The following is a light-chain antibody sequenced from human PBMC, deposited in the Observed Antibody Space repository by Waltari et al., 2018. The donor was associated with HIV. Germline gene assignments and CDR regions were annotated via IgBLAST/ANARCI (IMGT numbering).Light chain of an antibody. Sequence: QSALTQPASVSGSPGQSITISCTGTNSDLGASNYVSWYQQHPGKDPKLRLYEVSIRPSGFANRFSGSKSGSTASLTISGLQAEDEADYYCSSYTGTSTLYVFVPWTNVTVL. J-gene: IGLJ1*01. CDR2: EVS. V-gene: IGLV2-14*01. CDR1: NSDLGASNY. CDR3: SSYTGTSTLYV.